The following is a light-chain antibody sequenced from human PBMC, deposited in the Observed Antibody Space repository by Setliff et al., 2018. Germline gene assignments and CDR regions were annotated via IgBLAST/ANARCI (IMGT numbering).Light chain of an antibody. J-gene: IGLJ1*01. Sequence: QSALTQSPSASGSPGQSVTISCTGTGGLVGGYNYVSWYQQHPGKAPKLIIYEVTKRPSGVPDRFSGSNSGNTASLTISGLQPEDEADYYCSSYEGGNNYVFGSGTKVTVL. CDR3: SSYEGGNNYV. V-gene: IGLV2-8*01. CDR1: GGLVGGYNY. CDR2: EVT.